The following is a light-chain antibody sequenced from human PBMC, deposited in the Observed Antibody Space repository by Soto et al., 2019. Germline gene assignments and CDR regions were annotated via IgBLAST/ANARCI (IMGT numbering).Light chain of an antibody. CDR3: QSYDISLRGFV. J-gene: IGLJ1*01. V-gene: IGLV2-14*01. CDR1: SSDVGGYNY. CDR2: EVS. Sequence: QSALTQPASVSGSPGQSITISCTGTSSDVGGYNYVSWYQQHPGKAPKLMIYEVSNRPSGVSNRFSGSKSGDTASLTISGLQAEDEADYYCQSYDISLRGFVFGTGTKLTVL.